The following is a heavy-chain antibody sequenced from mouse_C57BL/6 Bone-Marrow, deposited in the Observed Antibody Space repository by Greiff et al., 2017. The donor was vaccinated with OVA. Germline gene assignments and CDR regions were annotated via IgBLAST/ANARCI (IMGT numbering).Heavy chain of an antibody. CDR3: ARGSGNFFYYAMDY. Sequence: EVQLQQSGPELVKPGASVKIPCKASGYTFTDYNMDWVKQSHGKSLEWIGDINPNNGGTIYNQKFKGKATLTVDKSSSTAYMELRSLTSEDTAVYYCARGSGNFFYYAMDYWGQGTSVTVSS. CDR1: GYTFTDYN. D-gene: IGHD2-1*01. CDR2: INPNNGGT. V-gene: IGHV1-18*01. J-gene: IGHJ4*01.